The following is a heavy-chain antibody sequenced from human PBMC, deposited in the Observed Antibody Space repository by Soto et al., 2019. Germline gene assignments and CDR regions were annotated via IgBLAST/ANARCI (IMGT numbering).Heavy chain of an antibody. CDR2: INPNNGVT. CDR1: GYMFTGLY. J-gene: IGHJ4*02. CDR3: AAAAIPVAGRHPDF. V-gene: IGHV1-2*02. Sequence: ASVKVSCKASGYMFTGLYLHWLRESPGQGLEWMGWINPNNGVTTYAKNFQGRVTMTRDSSISTAYMELSSLRSDDTAVYFCAAAAIPVAGRHPDFWGQGTVVTVSS. D-gene: IGHD6-19*01.